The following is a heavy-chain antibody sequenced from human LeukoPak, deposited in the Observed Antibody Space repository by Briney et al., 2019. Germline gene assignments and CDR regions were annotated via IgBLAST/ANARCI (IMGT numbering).Heavy chain of an antibody. CDR1: GFTFNNYN. V-gene: IGHV3-21*01. J-gene: IGHJ4*02. CDR2: ISSISSSYI. D-gene: IGHD4-23*01. CDR3: ARGMTTVVSPLDY. Sequence: GGSLRLSCAASGFTFNNYNMNWVRQAPGKGLEWVSSISSISSSYIYYADSVKGRFTISRDNARNSLYLQMNSLRAEDTAVYYCARGMTTVVSPLDYWGQGTLVTVSS.